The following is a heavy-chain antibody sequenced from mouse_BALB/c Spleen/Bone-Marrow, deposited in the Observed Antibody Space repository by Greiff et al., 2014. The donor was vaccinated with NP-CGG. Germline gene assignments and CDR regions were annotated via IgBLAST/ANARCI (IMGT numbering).Heavy chain of an antibody. CDR3: ARAWYFDY. CDR2: INSNGGST. CDR1: GFTFSSYG. V-gene: IGHV5-6-3*01. Sequence: EVKLMESGGGLVQPGGSLKLSCAASGFTFSSYGMSWVRQTPDKRLELVATINSNGGSTYYPDSVKGRFTISGDNAKNTLYLQMSSLKSEDTAMYYCARAWYFDYWGQGTSLTVSS. J-gene: IGHJ2*03.